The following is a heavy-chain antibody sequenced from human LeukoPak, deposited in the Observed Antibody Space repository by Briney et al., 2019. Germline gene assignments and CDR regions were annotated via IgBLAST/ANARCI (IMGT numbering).Heavy chain of an antibody. CDR2: INPNSGGT. J-gene: IGHJ1*01. CDR3: ARGYSYGPLAEYFQH. CDR1: GYTFTGYY. V-gene: IGHV1-2*02. D-gene: IGHD5-18*01. Sequence: GASVKVSCKASGYTFTGYYMHWVRQAPGQGLEWMGWINPNSGGTNYAQKFQGRVTMTRDTSISTAYLQWSSLKASDTAMYYCARGYSYGPLAEYFQHWGQGTLVTVSS.